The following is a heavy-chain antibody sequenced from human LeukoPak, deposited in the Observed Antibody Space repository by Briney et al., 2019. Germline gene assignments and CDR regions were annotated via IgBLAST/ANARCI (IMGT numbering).Heavy chain of an antibody. Sequence: GASVKVSCKASGYTFTSYGISWVRQAPGQGLEWMGGIIPIFGTANYAQKFQGRVTITADKSTSTAYMELSSLRSEDTAVYYCASVGIASRFDPWGQGTLVTVSS. CDR1: GYTFTSYG. CDR2: IIPIFGTA. V-gene: IGHV1-69*06. CDR3: ASVGIASRFDP. J-gene: IGHJ5*02. D-gene: IGHD6-13*01.